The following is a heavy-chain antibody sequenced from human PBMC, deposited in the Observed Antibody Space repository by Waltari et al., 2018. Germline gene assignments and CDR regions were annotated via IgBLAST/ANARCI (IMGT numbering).Heavy chain of an antibody. CDR3: AKDLYSSSWSGLFDP. D-gene: IGHD6-13*01. CDR1: GFTFDDYA. V-gene: IGHV3-43D*03. CDR2: ISWDGAST. Sequence: EVQLVESGGVVVQPGGSLRLSCAASGFTFDDYAMHWVRQAPGKGLEWVSLISWDGASTYYADSVKGRFTISRDNSKNSLYLQMNSLRAEDTALYYCAKDLYSSSWSGLFDPWGQGTLVTVPS. J-gene: IGHJ5*02.